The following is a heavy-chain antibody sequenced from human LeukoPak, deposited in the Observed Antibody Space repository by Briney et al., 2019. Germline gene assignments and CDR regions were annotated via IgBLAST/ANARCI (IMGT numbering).Heavy chain of an antibody. CDR1: GYTFTGYY. Sequence: APVKVSCKASGYTFTGYYMHWVRQAPGQGLEWMGWINPNSGGTNYAQKFQGRVTMTRDTSISTAYMELSRLRSDDTAVYYCARADFGVVIPTYYMDVWGKGTTVTVSS. CDR3: ARADFGVVIPTYYMDV. V-gene: IGHV1-2*02. J-gene: IGHJ6*03. D-gene: IGHD3-3*01. CDR2: INPNSGGT.